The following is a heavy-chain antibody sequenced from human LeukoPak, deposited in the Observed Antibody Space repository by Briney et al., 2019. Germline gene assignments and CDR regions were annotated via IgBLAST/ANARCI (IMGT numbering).Heavy chain of an antibody. J-gene: IGHJ4*02. V-gene: IGHV1-69*05. Sequence: SSVKVSCKASGGTFSSYAISWVRQAPGQGLEWMGGIIPIFGTANYAQKFQGRVTITTDESTSTAYMELSSLRSEDTAVYYCALSAAGVPYDFDYWGQGTLVTVSS. CDR1: GGTFSSYA. CDR3: ALSAAGVPYDFDY. D-gene: IGHD6-13*01. CDR2: IIPIFGTA.